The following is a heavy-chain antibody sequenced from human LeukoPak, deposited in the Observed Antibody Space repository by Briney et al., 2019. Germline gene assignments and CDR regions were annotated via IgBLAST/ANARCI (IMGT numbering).Heavy chain of an antibody. D-gene: IGHD1-26*01. Sequence: GGPLRLSCVASGFTFSSYSMNWVRQAPGKGLEWVSYITRSSSARYYADSVKGRFTISRDNAKNSLYLQMDSLRAEDTAVYYCATQWELHPAFWGQGTLVTVSS. V-gene: IGHV3-48*01. CDR2: ITRSSSAR. CDR1: GFTFSSYS. J-gene: IGHJ4*02. CDR3: ATQWELHPAF.